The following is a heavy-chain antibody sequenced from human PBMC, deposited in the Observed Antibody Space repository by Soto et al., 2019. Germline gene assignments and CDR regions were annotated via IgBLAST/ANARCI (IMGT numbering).Heavy chain of an antibody. Sequence: PGESLKISCKGSGYKFTSYWIGWVRQMPGKGLEWMGNIYPGDSDTRYSPSFQGQVIISADKSISTAYLQWSSLKASDTAMYYCARRLREYDSRPHGMDVWGQGTTVTVSS. V-gene: IGHV5-51*01. CDR1: GYKFTSYW. CDR2: IYPGDSDT. J-gene: IGHJ6*02. D-gene: IGHD3-22*01. CDR3: ARRLREYDSRPHGMDV.